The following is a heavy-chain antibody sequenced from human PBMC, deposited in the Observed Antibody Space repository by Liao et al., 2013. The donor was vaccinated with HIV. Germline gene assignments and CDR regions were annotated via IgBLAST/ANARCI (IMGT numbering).Heavy chain of an antibody. J-gene: IGHJ4*02. CDR1: GDSITSADYY. CDR3: ARDSGGTLY. Sequence: QVQLQESGPGLVTPSQNLSLTCTVSGDSITSADYYWTWIRQSPGKGLEWIGYIYYSGTGSTDYNPSLKNRVHISADTSRNQFSLKLTSVTAADTAIYYCARDSGGTLYWGQGTLVTVSS. D-gene: IGHD3-16*01. V-gene: IGHV4-30-4*01. CDR2: IYYSGTGST.